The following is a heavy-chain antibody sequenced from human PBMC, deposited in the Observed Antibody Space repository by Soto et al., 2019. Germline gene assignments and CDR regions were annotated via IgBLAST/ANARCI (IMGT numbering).Heavy chain of an antibody. CDR2: TYYRSKWYN. J-gene: IGHJ4*03. D-gene: IGHD1-26*01. CDR1: GDSVSSNSAA. CDR3: ARGEEYSGRIFDY. Sequence: PSQTLSLTRGISGDSVSSNSAAWNWLRQSPSRGLEWLGRTYYRSKWYNDYAVSVESRITINPDTSKNHFSLQRNFVTPEDTAVYFCARGEEYSGRIFDYWGQGTLVTVSS. V-gene: IGHV6-1*01.